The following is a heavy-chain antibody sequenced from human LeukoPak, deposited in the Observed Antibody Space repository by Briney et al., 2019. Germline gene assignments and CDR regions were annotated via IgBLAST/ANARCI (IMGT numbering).Heavy chain of an antibody. CDR2: IIPIFGTA. Sequence: GASVKVSCKASGGTFSSYAISWVRQAPGQGLEWMGGIIPIFGTANHAQKFQGRVTITADESTSTAYMELSSLRSEDTAVYYCARDDQYSSSWYPGAFDIWGQGTMITVSS. J-gene: IGHJ3*02. CDR1: GGTFSSYA. V-gene: IGHV1-69*13. D-gene: IGHD6-13*01. CDR3: ARDDQYSSSWYPGAFDI.